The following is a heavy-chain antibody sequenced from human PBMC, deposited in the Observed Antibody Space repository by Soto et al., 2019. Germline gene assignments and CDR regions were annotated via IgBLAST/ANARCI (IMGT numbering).Heavy chain of an antibody. CDR1: GFTLSMSA. V-gene: IGHV3-23*01. Sequence: VGSLRLSCASSGFTLSMSAVNWVRQAPGKGLEWVSYISDSGDRTYYADSVKGRFTISRDRSKNTVSLQMDSLRAEDTAVYYCAKDRGIIVKAGDAFDVWGQGTKVTVSS. D-gene: IGHD3-16*02. CDR2: ISDSGDRT. J-gene: IGHJ3*01. CDR3: AKDRGIIVKAGDAFDV.